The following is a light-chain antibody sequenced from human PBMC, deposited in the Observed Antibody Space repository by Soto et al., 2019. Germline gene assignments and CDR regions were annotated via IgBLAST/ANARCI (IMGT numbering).Light chain of an antibody. V-gene: IGKV3-15*01. CDR2: GAS. CDR1: QSVSSN. Sequence: EIVMTQSPATLSVSPGERATLFCRASQSVSSNLAWYHQKPGQSPRLLIYGASTRAAGIPARFSGSGSGTEFTLTNSSLQSEDFAVYYCQQYNNWPRTFGQGTKVDIK. CDR3: QQYNNWPRT. J-gene: IGKJ2*02.